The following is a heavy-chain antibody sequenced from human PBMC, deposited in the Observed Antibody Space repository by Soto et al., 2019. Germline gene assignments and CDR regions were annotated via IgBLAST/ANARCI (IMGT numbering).Heavy chain of an antibody. CDR1: GGSISSGGYY. CDR3: ASLVSSYYYDSSGYYYFDY. CDR2: IYYSGST. V-gene: IGHV4-31*03. Sequence: QVQLQESGPGLVKPSQTLSLTCTVSGGSISSGGYYWSWIRQHPGKGLEWIGYIYYSGSTYYNPSLKSRVTISVDTSKNQCSLKLSSVTAADTAVYYCASLVSSYYYDSSGYYYFDYWGQGTLVTVSS. D-gene: IGHD3-22*01. J-gene: IGHJ4*02.